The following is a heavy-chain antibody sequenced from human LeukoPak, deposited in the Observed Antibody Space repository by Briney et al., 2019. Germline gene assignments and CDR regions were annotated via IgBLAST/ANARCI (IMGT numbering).Heavy chain of an antibody. CDR2: INPNSGGT. CDR3: ARGQQPLFDP. D-gene: IGHD6-13*01. Sequence: ASVKVSCKVSGYTLTELSMHWVRQAPGQGLEWMGWINPNSGGTNYAQKFQGRVTMTRDTSISTAYMELSRLRSDDTAVYYCARGQQPLFDPWGQGTLVTVSS. V-gene: IGHV1-2*02. J-gene: IGHJ5*02. CDR1: GYTLTELS.